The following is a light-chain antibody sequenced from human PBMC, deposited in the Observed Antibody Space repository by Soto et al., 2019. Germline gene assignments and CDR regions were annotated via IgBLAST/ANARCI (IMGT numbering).Light chain of an antibody. V-gene: IGLV2-14*01. CDR1: SSDVGGYNY. CDR3: CSYTTTNTRQIV. CDR2: DVS. Sequence: QSALTQPASVSGSPGQSITISCTGTSSDVGGYNYVSWYQQHPAKAPIFMIYDVSNRPSGVSNRFSGSKSGNTACMTISGLQAEDEADYYCCSYTTTNTRQIVFGTGTKLIVL. J-gene: IGLJ1*01.